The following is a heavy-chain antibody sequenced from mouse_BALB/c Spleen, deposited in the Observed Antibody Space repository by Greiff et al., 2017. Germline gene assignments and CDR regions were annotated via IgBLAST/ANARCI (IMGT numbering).Heavy chain of an antibody. Sequence: EVQLQQSGAELVKPGASVKLSCTASGFNIKDTYMHWVKQRPEQGLEWIGRIDPANGNTKYDPKFQGKATITADTSSNTAYLQLSSLTSEDTAVYYGAYYYGSSYYAMDYWGQGTSVTVSS. V-gene: IGHV14-3*02. D-gene: IGHD1-1*01. CDR1: GFNIKDTY. CDR2: IDPANGNT. CDR3: AYYYGSSYYAMDY. J-gene: IGHJ4*01.